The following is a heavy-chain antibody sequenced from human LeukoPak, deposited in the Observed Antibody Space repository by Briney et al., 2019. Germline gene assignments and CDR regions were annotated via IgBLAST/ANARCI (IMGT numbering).Heavy chain of an antibody. J-gene: IGHJ4*02. CDR1: GGSFSSGTHY. D-gene: IGHD1-26*01. V-gene: IGHV4-61*01. Sequence: SETLSLICTVSGGSFSSGTHYWSWIRQPPGKGLEWIGYIYYNGNTNYNPSLKSRVTISMDTSKNQFSLKLSSVTAADTAVYYCARDSEGYFDYWGQGTLVTVSS. CDR2: IYYNGNT. CDR3: ARDSEGYFDY.